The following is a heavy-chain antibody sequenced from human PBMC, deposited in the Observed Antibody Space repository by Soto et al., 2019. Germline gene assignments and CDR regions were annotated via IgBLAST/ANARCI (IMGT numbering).Heavy chain of an antibody. CDR1: GYTFTSYA. CDR2: INAGNGNT. D-gene: IGHD6-13*01. J-gene: IGHJ6*02. V-gene: IGHV1-3*01. CDR3: AREISGGWQQLGGMDV. Sequence: ASVKVSCKASGYTFTSYAMHWVRQAPGQRLEWMGWINAGNGNTKYSQKFQGRVTMTRDTSTSTVYMKLSSLRSEDTAVYYCAREISGGWQQLGGMDVWGQGTKVTVSS.